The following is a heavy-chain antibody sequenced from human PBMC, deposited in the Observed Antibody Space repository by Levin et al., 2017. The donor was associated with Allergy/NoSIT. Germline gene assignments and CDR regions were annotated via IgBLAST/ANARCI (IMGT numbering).Heavy chain of an antibody. J-gene: IGHJ6*03. CDR1: GDSISRGFYY. V-gene: IGHV4-61*02. Sequence: PSQTLSLTCSVSGDSISRGFYYWSWIRQPAGEGLEWIGRIYVTGSTTYSPSLKSRVTISLDRSKDQVSLKINSVTAADTAVYYCARDLEGFSGYKPYCYTDVWGKGTTVTVSS. CDR3: ARDLEGFSGYKPYCYTDV. CDR2: IYVTGST. D-gene: IGHD5-12*01.